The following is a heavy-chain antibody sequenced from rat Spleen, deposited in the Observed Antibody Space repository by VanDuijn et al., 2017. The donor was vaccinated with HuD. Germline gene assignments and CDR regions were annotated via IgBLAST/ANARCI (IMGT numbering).Heavy chain of an antibody. V-gene: IGHV5-25*01. CDR1: GFTFSDYN. Sequence: EVKLVESGGGLVQPGRSLKLSCAASGFTFSDYNMAWVRQAPKKGLEWVASVSPSGGSTYYRDSVKGRFTISRDNAKSTLYLQMDSLRSEDTATYYCTAHGNRISRFAYWGQGTLVTVSS. CDR3: TAHGNRISRFAY. J-gene: IGHJ3*01. CDR2: VSPSGGST. D-gene: IGHD2-7*01.